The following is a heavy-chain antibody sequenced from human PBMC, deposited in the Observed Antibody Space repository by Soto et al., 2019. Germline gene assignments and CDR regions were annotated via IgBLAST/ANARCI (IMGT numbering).Heavy chain of an antibody. J-gene: IGHJ6*02. D-gene: IGHD3-22*01. CDR1: GGSVRSGSYF. CDR3: ARAQGYYESSCYYPLFYYGMHV. Sequence: SETLSLTCTVSGGSVRSGSYFWSCIRQPPGKGVEWSGYIYYSGSTNYKPSLKSRVTISVDTSKNQFSLKLSSVTAADTAVYYCARAQGYYESSCYYPLFYYGMHVWGQGTTVTVSS. CDR2: IYYSGST. V-gene: IGHV4-61*01.